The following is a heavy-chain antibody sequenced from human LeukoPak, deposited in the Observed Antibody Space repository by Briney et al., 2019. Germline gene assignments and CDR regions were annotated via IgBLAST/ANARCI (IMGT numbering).Heavy chain of an antibody. D-gene: IGHD4-23*01. CDR2: IYYSGST. J-gene: IGHJ4*02. Sequence: PSETLSLTCTVSGGSISSYYWSWIRQPPGKGLEWIGYIYYSGSTNYNPSLKSRVTISVDTSKNQFSLKLSSVTAADTAVYYCASNDYGGNSADWGQGTLVTVSS. CDR3: ASNDYGGNSAD. V-gene: IGHV4-59*01. CDR1: GGSISSYY.